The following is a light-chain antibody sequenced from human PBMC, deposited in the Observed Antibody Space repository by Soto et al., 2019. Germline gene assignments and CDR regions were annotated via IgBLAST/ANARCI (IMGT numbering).Light chain of an antibody. CDR1: QSVSSSY. CDR3: QQDGSSLRT. V-gene: IGKV3-20*01. J-gene: IGKJ1*01. CDR2: GAS. Sequence: EIVLTQSPGTLSLSPGERATLSCRASQSVSSSYLAWYQQKPGQAPRLLIYGASSRASGIPDRFSGSGSGTDFTLTISRLEPEDFAVYYCQQDGSSLRTFGQGTKVDSK.